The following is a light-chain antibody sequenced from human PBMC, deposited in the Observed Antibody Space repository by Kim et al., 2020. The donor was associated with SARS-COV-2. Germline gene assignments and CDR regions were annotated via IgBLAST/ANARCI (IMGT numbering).Light chain of an antibody. CDR1: SLRSYY. J-gene: IGLJ1*01. CDR2: GKN. Sequence: LGQTVRITCQGDSLRSYYASWYQQKPGQAPVLVIYGKNNRPSGIPDRFSGSSSGNTASLTITGAQAEDEADYYCNSRDSSGTLYVFGTGTKVTVL. CDR3: NSRDSSGTLYV. V-gene: IGLV3-19*01.